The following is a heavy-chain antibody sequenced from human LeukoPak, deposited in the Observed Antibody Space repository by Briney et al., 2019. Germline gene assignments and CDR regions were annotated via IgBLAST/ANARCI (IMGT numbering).Heavy chain of an antibody. J-gene: IGHJ3*02. V-gene: IGHV3-7*01. CDR3: AKIYDSSGSDAFDI. CDR2: IKQDGSEK. D-gene: IGHD3-22*01. Sequence: GGSLRLSCAASGFTFSSYWMSWVRQAPGKGLEWVANIKQDGSEKYYVDSVKGRFTISRDNAKNSLYLQMNSLRAEDTAVYYCAKIYDSSGSDAFDIWGQGTMVTVSS. CDR1: GFTFSSYW.